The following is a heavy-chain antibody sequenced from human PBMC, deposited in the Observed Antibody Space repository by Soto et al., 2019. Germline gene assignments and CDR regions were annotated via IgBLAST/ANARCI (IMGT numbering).Heavy chain of an antibody. CDR3: ASVVAATDGMDV. J-gene: IGHJ6*02. D-gene: IGHD2-15*01. CDR2: IYYSGST. V-gene: IGHV4-31*03. Sequence: SETLSLTCTVSGGSISSGGYYWSWIRQHPGKGLEWIGYIYYSGSTYYNPSLKSRVTISVDTSKNQFSLKLSSVTAADTAVYYCASVVAATDGMDVWGQGTTGTVSS. CDR1: GGSISSGGYY.